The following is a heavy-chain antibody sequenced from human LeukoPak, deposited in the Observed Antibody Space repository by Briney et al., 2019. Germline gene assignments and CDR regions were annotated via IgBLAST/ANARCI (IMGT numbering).Heavy chain of an antibody. D-gene: IGHD5-24*01. Sequence: SETLSLTCTVSGGSISSYYWSWIRQPPGKGLEWIGYIYYSGSTNYNPSLKSRVTISVGTSKNQFSLKLSSVTAADTAVYYCASSGDGYNYYYYGMDVWGQGTTVTVSS. CDR2: IYYSGST. CDR3: ASSGDGYNYYYYGMDV. CDR1: GGSISSYY. V-gene: IGHV4-59*01. J-gene: IGHJ6*02.